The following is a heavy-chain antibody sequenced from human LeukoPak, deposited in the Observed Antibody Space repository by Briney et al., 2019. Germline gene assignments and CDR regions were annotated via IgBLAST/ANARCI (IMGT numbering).Heavy chain of an antibody. D-gene: IGHD5-24*01. CDR2: IYYSGST. CDR3: ARRWWDGYNSGGLFDY. J-gene: IGHJ4*02. Sequence: PSETLSLTCTVSGGSISSSSYYWGWIRQPPGKGLEWIGSIYYSGSTYYNPSLKSRVTISVDTSKNQFSLKLSSVTAADTAVYYCARRWWDGYNSGGLFDYWGQGTLVTVSS. CDR1: GGSISSSSYY. V-gene: IGHV4-39*01.